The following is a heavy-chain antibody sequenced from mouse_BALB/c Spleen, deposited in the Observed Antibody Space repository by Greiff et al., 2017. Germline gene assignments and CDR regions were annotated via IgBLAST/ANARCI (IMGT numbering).Heavy chain of an antibody. J-gene: IGHJ4*01. V-gene: IGHV7-3*02. CDR1: GFTFTDYY. CDR2: IRNKANGYTT. Sequence: EVMLVESGGGLVQPGGSLRLSCATSGFTFTDYYMSWVRQPPGKALEWLGFIRNKANGYTTEYSASVKGRFTISRDNSQSILYLQMNTLRAEDSATYYCARDKERPYAMDYWGQGTSVTVSS. CDR3: ARDKERPYAMDY.